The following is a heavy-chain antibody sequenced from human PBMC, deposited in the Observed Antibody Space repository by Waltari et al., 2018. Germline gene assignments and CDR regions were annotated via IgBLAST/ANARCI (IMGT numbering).Heavy chain of an antibody. CDR2: ISYNGRNI. J-gene: IGHJ6*02. Sequence: QVRLVESGGGVVQPGRSLRLSCAASEFTFSSYAMHWVRQAPGKGLEWVAVISYNGRNIDYVDSVKGRFTISRDNSKNMLDLQMNSLRAEDTAVYYCARDYCDRKNCHGMDVWGQGTTVTVSS. D-gene: IGHD3-22*01. CDR1: EFTFSSYA. CDR3: ARDYCDRKNCHGMDV. V-gene: IGHV3-30*04.